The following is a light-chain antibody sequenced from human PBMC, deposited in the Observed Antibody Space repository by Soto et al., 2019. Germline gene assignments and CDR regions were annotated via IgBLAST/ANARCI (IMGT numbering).Light chain of an antibody. J-gene: IGKJ1*01. CDR3: QQRSNWPWT. Sequence: ESVLTQSPATLSLSPGERATLSCRASQSVSSYLAWYQQKPGQAPRLLIFDASNRATGTPARFSGSGSGTDFTLTISSLEPEDFAVYYCQQRSNWPWTFGQGTKVDTK. CDR2: DAS. V-gene: IGKV3-11*01. CDR1: QSVSSY.